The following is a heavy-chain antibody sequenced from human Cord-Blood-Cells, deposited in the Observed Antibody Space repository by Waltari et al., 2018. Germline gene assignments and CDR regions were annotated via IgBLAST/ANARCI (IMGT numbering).Heavy chain of an antibody. J-gene: IGHJ6*03. CDR1: GGSISSSSYY. CDR3: ARPNGYYDFWSGYSGYYYYYMDV. CDR2: IYYSGST. V-gene: IGHV4-39*01. D-gene: IGHD3-3*01. Sequence: QLQLQESGPGLVKPSETLSLTCTVSGGSISSSSYYWGWIRQPPGKGLEWIGSIYYSGSTYYNPSLKRRVTISVDTSKNQFSLKLSSVTAADTAVYYCARPNGYYDFWSGYSGYYYYYMDVWGKGTTVTVSS.